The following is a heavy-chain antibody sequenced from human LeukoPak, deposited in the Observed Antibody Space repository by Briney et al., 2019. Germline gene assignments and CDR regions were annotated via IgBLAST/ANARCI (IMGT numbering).Heavy chain of an antibody. J-gene: IGHJ4*02. D-gene: IGHD6-13*01. CDR3: AKDGKKYGSTWDFDY. CDR2: ISASGGST. Sequence: GGSLRLSCAASGFTFGSYAMIWVRQAPGKGLEWVSHISASGGSTYCADSVKGRFTISRANSKNTLYLQMNSLRAEDTAVYFCAKDGKKYGSTWDFDYWGQGTLVTVSS. CDR1: GFTFGSYA. V-gene: IGHV3-23*01.